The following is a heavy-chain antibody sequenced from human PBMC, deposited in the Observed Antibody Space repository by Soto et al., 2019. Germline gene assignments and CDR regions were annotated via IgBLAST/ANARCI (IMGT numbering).Heavy chain of an antibody. Sequence: GESLKISCKGSGYSFTSYWIAWVRQVPGKGLELMGVIYPGDSDIRYSPSFQGQVTISADKSISTAYLQWSSLKASDSAMYFCARHYYSDSSYYYPTNTHLPLDYWGQGTLVTVSS. CDR2: IYPGDSDI. D-gene: IGHD3-22*01. J-gene: IGHJ4*02. V-gene: IGHV5-51*01. CDR1: GYSFTSYW. CDR3: ARHYYSDSSYYYPTNTHLPLDY.